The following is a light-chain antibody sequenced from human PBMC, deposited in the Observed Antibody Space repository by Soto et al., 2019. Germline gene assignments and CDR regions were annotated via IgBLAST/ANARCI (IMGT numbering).Light chain of an antibody. J-gene: IGKJ1*01. V-gene: IGKV1-5*01. Sequence: DIQMTQSPSTLSASVGDRVTVTCRASQGISSWLAWYQQKPGKAPKLLIYDASSLESGVPSRFXXXXXXXXXXXXXXXLQPDDFATYYCQQYNSSPQTFGQGTKVEIK. CDR3: QQYNSSPQT. CDR2: DAS. CDR1: QGISSW.